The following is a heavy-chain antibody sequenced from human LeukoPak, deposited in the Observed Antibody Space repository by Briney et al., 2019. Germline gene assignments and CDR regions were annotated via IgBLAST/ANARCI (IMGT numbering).Heavy chain of an antibody. CDR1: GFTFSSYA. J-gene: IGHJ5*02. CDR3: AKGDSGYYYDSSGYLNWFDP. D-gene: IGHD3-22*01. V-gene: IGHV3-23*01. CDR2: ISGSGGHT. Sequence: QAGGSLRLSCAASGFTFSSYAMSWVRQAPGKGLEWVSVISGSGGHTYYVDSVKGRFTISRDNSKNTLSLQMTSLRAEDTAVYYCAKGDSGYYYDSSGYLNWFDPWGQGTLVTVSS.